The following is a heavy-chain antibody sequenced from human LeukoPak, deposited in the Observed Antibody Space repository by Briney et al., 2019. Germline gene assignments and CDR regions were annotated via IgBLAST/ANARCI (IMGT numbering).Heavy chain of an antibody. J-gene: IGHJ4*02. V-gene: IGHV3-23*01. D-gene: IGHD6-19*01. Sequence: GSLRLSCAASGFTFSSYAMSWVRQAPGKGLEWVSAISGSGSSTYYADSVKGRFTISRDNSKNTLYLQVNSLRAEDTAVYYCASPPSIAVAGTPNYWGQGTLVTVSS. CDR3: ASPPSIAVAGTPNY. CDR1: GFTFSSYA. CDR2: ISGSGSST.